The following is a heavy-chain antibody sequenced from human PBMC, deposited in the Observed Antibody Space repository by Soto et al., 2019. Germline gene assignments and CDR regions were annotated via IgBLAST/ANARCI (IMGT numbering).Heavy chain of an antibody. CDR2: ISWNSGSI. V-gene: IGHV3-9*01. J-gene: IGHJ4*02. CDR1: GFTFDDYA. D-gene: IGHD3-3*01. Sequence: VQLVEYGGGLVQHGRSLRLSCAASGFTFDDYAMHWVRQAPGKGMEWVSGISWNSGSIGYADSVKGRFTISIDNAKNSLYLQMNILRAEDTALYYCAKDSVIDTWSGYFVWGQGTLVTVSA. CDR3: AKDSVIDTWSGYFV.